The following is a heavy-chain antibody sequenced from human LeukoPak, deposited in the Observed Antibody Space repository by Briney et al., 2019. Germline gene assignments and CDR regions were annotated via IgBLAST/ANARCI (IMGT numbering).Heavy chain of an antibody. CDR3: ARTACVNCGGDCCDAFDI. CDR1: GASISSSSYY. Sequence: SETLSLTCTVSGASISSSSYYWGWIRQPPGRGLEWIGSIYYSGSTYYNPSLKSRVPISVDKSKNQFSLKLSSVNAADNAVYYCARTACVNCGGDCCDAFDIWGQGTMVTVSS. D-gene: IGHD2-21*02. CDR2: IYYSGST. V-gene: IGHV4-39*07. J-gene: IGHJ3*02.